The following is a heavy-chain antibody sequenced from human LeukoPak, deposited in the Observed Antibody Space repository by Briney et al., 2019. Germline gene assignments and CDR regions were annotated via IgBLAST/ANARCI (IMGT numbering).Heavy chain of an antibody. CDR2: ISSSSSYT. CDR1: GFTFSSYS. CDR3: AREHIVVPAGLGY. Sequence: GGSLKLSCAASGFTFSSYSINWVRQAPGQGLEWVSSISSSSSYTYYAHSVKGRFTISTDNAKNSLYVQMDSLRAEDTAVYYCAREHIVVPAGLGYWGEGTLVTVSS. J-gene: IGHJ4*02. V-gene: IGHV3-21*01. D-gene: IGHD2-2*01.